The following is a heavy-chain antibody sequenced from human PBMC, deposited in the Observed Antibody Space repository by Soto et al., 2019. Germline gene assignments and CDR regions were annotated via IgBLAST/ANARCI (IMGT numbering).Heavy chain of an antibody. D-gene: IGHD2-15*01. CDR2: ISYSGST. V-gene: IGHV4-31*03. CDR1: GGSISSGGYY. J-gene: IGHJ4*01. CDR3: ARVVLH. Sequence: QVQLQESGPGLVKPAQTLSLTCTVSGGSISSGGYYWSWIRQHPGTGLEWIGYISYSGSTYYNPSLKSRVTTSVDTSKNQFSLILNFVTAADMAVYYCARVVLHWGQGTLVTVSS.